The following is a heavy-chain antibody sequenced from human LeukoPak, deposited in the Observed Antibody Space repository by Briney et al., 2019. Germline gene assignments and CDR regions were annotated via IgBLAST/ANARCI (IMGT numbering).Heavy chain of an antibody. CDR3: ARDYYYGGWFDP. D-gene: IGHD3-10*01. Sequence: SETLSLTCTVSGGSISSGGYYWSWIRQHPGKGLEWLGYIYYSGSTYYNPSLKSRVTISVDTSKNQFSLKLSSVTAADTAVYYCARDYYYGGWFDPWGQGTLVTVSS. J-gene: IGHJ5*02. V-gene: IGHV4-31*03. CDR1: GGSISSGGYY. CDR2: IYYSGST.